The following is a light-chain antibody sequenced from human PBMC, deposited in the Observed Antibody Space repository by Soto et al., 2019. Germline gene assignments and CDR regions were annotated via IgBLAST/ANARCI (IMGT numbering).Light chain of an antibody. V-gene: IGKV1-9*01. J-gene: IGKJ1*01. CDR3: QQLNSYPRT. CDR2: AAS. CDR1: QGISSY. Sequence: DIQLTQSPSFLSASVGDRVTVTCRASQGISSYLAWYQQEPGKAPKLLIYAASTLQSGVPSRFSGSGSGTELTLTISSLQPEDFATYYCQQLNSYPRTFGQGTKVDIK.